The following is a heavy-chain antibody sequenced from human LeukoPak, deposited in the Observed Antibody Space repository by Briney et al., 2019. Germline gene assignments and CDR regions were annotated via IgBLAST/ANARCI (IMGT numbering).Heavy chain of an antibody. Sequence: GGSLRFSCAASGFTFSSYAMSWVRQAPGKGLEWVSAISGSGGSTYYADSVKGRFTISRDNSKNTLYLQMNSLRAEDTAVYYCAKSYCSGGSCYLHFDYWGQGTLVTVSS. CDR2: ISGSGGST. J-gene: IGHJ4*02. CDR3: AKSYCSGGSCYLHFDY. CDR1: GFTFSSYA. V-gene: IGHV3-23*01. D-gene: IGHD2-15*01.